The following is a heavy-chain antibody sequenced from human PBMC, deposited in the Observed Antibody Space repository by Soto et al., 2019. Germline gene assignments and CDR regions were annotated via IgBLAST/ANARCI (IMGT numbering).Heavy chain of an antibody. J-gene: IGHJ1*01. CDR3: TTDSRTTVQEVRFVF. CDR1: GFTLSDAW. D-gene: IGHD4-17*01. Sequence: GVSLRLSCTVSGFTLSDAWMNWVRQAPGKGLEWGGRIQTKSEGGTTDYAAPVRDRVTISRDDSKHTLFLQINSLRTEDTAVYYCTTDSRTTVQEVRFVFWGHGTLVTVSS. CDR2: IQTKSEGGTT. V-gene: IGHV3-15*07.